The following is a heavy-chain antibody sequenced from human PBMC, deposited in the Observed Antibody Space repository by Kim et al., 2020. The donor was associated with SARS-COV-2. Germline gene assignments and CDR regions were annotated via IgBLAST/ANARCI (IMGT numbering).Heavy chain of an antibody. D-gene: IGHD6-13*01. CDR3: ARGRQLIHFYYYYGMDV. Sequence: ASVKVSCKASGYTFTSYAMNWVRQAPGQGLEWMGWINTNTGNPTYAQGFTGRFVFSLDTSVSTAYLQISSLKAEDTAVYYCARGRQLIHFYYYYGMDVWGQGTTVTVSS. CDR2: INTNTGNP. CDR1: GYTFTSYA. V-gene: IGHV7-4-1*02. J-gene: IGHJ6*02.